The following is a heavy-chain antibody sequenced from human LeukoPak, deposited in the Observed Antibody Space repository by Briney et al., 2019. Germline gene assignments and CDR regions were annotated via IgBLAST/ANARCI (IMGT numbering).Heavy chain of an antibody. V-gene: IGHV4-4*07. CDR3: ARENYYDSNGYSEGMDV. J-gene: IGHJ6*02. Sequence: SETLSLTCTVSGGSISDHYLSWIRQPAGKGLEWIGRMYVSGTTNYNPSLRSRVTMSMDTSNNQFSLRLRSVTAADTAVYYCARENYYDSNGYSEGMDVWGQGTTVTVS. CDR2: MYVSGTT. D-gene: IGHD3-22*01. CDR1: GGSISDHY.